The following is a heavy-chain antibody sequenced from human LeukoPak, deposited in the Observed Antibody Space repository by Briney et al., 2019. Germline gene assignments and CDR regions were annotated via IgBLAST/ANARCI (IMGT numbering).Heavy chain of an antibody. D-gene: IGHD3-22*01. CDR2: IRYDGSNK. V-gene: IGHV3-30*02. CDR3: AKEGYYDSSGYYPLGY. CDR1: GFTFSSYG. J-gene: IGHJ4*02. Sequence: GGSLRLSCAASGFTFSSYGMHWVRQAPGKGLEWVAFIRYDGSNKYYADSVKGRFTISRDNSKNTLYLQMNSLRAEDTAVYYCAKEGYYDSSGYYPLGYWGQGTLVTVSS.